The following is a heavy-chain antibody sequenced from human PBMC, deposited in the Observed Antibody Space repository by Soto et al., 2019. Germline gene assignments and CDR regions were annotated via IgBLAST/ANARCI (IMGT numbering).Heavy chain of an antibody. CDR3: AKEMGDYYDSSGSWFDP. J-gene: IGHJ5*02. CDR2: ISGSGDNT. V-gene: IGHV3-23*01. Sequence: XGSLRLSCAASGFTFSSYVMSWVRQAPGKGLEWVSGISGSGDNTYYADSVKGRFTISRDNPKNTLFLQMNSLRAEDTALYFCAKEMGDYYDSSGSWFDPWGQGTLVTVSS. CDR1: GFTFSSYV. D-gene: IGHD3-22*01.